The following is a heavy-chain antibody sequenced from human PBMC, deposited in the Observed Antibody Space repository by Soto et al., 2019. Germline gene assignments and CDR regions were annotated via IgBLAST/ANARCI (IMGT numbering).Heavy chain of an antibody. D-gene: IGHD2-8*01. V-gene: IGHV3-48*01. CDR1: WFTLRSYR. Sequence: GGAPRLSFGASWFTLRSYRKNWGRPAPGEGLEWVSYISSSSSTIYYADSVKGRFTISRDNAKNTLYLRMDSLRVEDTAVYYCAKDFVSRNGVYDPFDIWGPGTMVTVSS. CDR3: AKDFVSRNGVYDPFDI. CDR2: ISSSSSTI. J-gene: IGHJ3*02.